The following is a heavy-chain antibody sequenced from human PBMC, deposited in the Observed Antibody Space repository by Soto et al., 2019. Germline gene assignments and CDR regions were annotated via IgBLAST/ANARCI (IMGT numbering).Heavy chain of an antibody. CDR3: AKGGNRHYDFWSDY. D-gene: IGHD3-3*01. J-gene: IGHJ4*02. V-gene: IGHV3-9*01. Sequence: PGGSLRLSWAASGFNFNNYAMHWVRQAPGKGLEWVSGINWNSGRIVYADSVKGRFTISRDNAKNSLYLQMNSLRPEDTALYYCAKGGNRHYDFWSDYWGQGTLVTVSS. CDR2: INWNSGRI. CDR1: GFNFNNYA.